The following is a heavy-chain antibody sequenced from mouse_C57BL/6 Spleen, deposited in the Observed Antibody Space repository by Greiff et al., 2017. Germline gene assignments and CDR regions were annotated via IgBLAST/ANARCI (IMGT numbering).Heavy chain of an antibody. J-gene: IGHJ4*01. CDR1: GYAFSSSW. Sequence: QVQLQQSGPELVKPGASVKISCKASGYAFSSSWMNWVQQRPGKGLEWIGRIYPGDGDTNYNGKFKGKATLTADKSSSTAYMQLSSLTSEDSAVYFCASGGYLYAMGCWGKGTTVTVAS. CDR3: ASGGYLYAMGC. D-gene: IGHD1-1*02. CDR2: IYPGDGDT. V-gene: IGHV1-82*01.